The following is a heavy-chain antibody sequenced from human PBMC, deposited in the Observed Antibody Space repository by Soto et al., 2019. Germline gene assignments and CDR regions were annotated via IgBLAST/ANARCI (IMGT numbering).Heavy chain of an antibody. Sequence: SETLSLTCAVSGGSISSSNWWSWVRQPPGKGLEWIGEIYHSGSTNYNPSLKSRVTISVDKSKNQFSLKLSSVTAADTAVYYCASKGSPLHYGMDVRGQGTTVTVSS. CDR2: IYHSGST. V-gene: IGHV4-4*02. CDR3: ASKGSPLHYGMDV. J-gene: IGHJ6*02. CDR1: GGSISSSNW.